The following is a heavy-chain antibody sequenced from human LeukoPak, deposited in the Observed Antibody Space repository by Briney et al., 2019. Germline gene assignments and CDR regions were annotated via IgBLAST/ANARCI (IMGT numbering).Heavy chain of an antibody. D-gene: IGHD5-24*01. CDR2: ISGSGTST. V-gene: IGHV3-23*01. CDR3: ARVETKGWLQLLPDY. Sequence: PGGSLRLSCAASGFTFSSYAMSWVRQAPGKGLEWVSIISGSGTSTDYADSVKGRFTISRDNSKNTLYLQMNSLRAEDTAVYYCARVETKGWLQLLPDYWGQGTLVTVSS. J-gene: IGHJ4*02. CDR1: GFTFSSYA.